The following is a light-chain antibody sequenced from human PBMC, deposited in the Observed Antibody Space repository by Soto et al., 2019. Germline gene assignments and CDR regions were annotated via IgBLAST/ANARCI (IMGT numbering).Light chain of an antibody. J-gene: IGKJ5*01. CDR2: GAS. Sequence: MMMTQSPATLSVSPGERVTLSCSTSHSVNIHVAWYQQKTGQAPRLLIYGASTRATGIRVRFSGSGFGTEFTLTISSLQSEDFAVYYCQQYKNWPLFGQGTRLEIK. CDR3: QQYKNWPL. CDR1: HSVNIH. V-gene: IGKV3-15*01.